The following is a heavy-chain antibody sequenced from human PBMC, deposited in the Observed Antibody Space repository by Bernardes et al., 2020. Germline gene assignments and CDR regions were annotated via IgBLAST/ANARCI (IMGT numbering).Heavy chain of an antibody. V-gene: IGHV4-59*08. CDR1: GGSISSYY. Sequence: SETLSLTCTVSGGSISSYYWSWIRQPPGKGLGWIGYIYYSGSTNYNPSLKSRVTISVDTSKNQFSLKLSSVTAADTAVYYCAGNPMVRGVIILNWFDPWGQGTLVTVSS. CDR2: IYYSGST. CDR3: AGNPMVRGVIILNWFDP. J-gene: IGHJ5*02. D-gene: IGHD3-10*01.